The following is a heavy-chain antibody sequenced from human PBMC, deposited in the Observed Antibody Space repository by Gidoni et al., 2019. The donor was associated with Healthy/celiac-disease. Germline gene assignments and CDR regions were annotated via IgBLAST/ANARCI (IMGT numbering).Heavy chain of an antibody. J-gene: IGHJ5*02. CDR1: AGSLSTYY. D-gene: IGHD3-22*01. CDR3: ARGSSGYYTINNWFDP. CDR2: IYSSGST. Sequence: QGQLQESGPGLVKPSETLSLTCTASAGSLSTYYWSWIRQPPGKGLEWIGYIYSSGSTNYNPSLKSRVTISVDTSKNQFSLKLSSVTAADTAVYYCARGSSGYYTINNWFDPWGQGTLVTVSS. V-gene: IGHV4-59*01.